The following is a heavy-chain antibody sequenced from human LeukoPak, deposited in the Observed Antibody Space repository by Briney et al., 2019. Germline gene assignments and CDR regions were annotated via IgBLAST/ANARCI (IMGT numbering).Heavy chain of an antibody. V-gene: IGHV3-23*01. CDR3: ARGSSSSFDY. D-gene: IGHD6-13*01. J-gene: IGHJ4*02. CDR2: IRNSGGTT. CDR1: GFTLTTYD. Sequence: GGSLRLSCAASGFTLTTYDMSWVRQTPGKRLEWVSTIRNSGGTTYYADSVKGRFTVSRDNSKNTLYLQMNTLSVEDTALYYCARGSSSSFDYWGQGTLVTVSS.